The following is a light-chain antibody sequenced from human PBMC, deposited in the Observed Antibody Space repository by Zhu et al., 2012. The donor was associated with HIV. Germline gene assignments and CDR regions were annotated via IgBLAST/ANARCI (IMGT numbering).Light chain of an antibody. CDR3: QQFNTYPLT. CDR2: PAS. V-gene: IGKV1-9*01. Sequence: DIQLTHSPSFLSASVGDRVTITCRASQDISIYLAWYQQKPGKAPKLLIYPASTLQSGVPSRFSGSRSGTEFTLTISSLQPEDFGTYCCQQFNTYPLTFGGGTKVEIK. J-gene: IGKJ4*01. CDR1: QDISIY.